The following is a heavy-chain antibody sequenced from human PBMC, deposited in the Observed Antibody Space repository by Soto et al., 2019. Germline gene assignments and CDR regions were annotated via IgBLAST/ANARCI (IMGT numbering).Heavy chain of an antibody. D-gene: IGHD2-15*01. J-gene: IGHJ5*02. CDR3: VKDLAASGWFDP. CDR2: VSNSGTRT. CDR1: GFMFSGYA. V-gene: IGHV3-23*01. Sequence: EVQLLESGGGLAQPGESLTLSCAASGFMFSGYAMSWVRQAPGKGLEWVSAVSNSGTRTSNADSVKGRFTISGDNSKNTVYLQMRSLGAVATALYYCVKDLAASGWFDPWGQGTLVIVSS.